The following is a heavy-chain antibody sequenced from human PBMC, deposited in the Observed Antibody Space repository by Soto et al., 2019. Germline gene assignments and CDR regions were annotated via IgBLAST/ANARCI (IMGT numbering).Heavy chain of an antibody. CDR2: ISYSGNT. CDR3: AGLRGYAGSPIDY. J-gene: IGHJ4*02. D-gene: IGHD2-15*01. CDR1: GGSIISGY. V-gene: IGHV4-59*01. Sequence: LSLTCTVSGGSIISGYWSWIRQPPGKGLEWIGYISYSGNTNYNPSLKSRVTMSVDTPKNQFSLRLSSVTTADTAVYYRAGLRGYAGSPIDYWGQGTLVTVSS.